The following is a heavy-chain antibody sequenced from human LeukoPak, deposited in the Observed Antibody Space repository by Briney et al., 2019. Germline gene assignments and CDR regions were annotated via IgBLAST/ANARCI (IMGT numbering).Heavy chain of an antibody. CDR2: ISSSSSYI. J-gene: IGHJ4*02. Sequence: SPGGSLRLSCAASGFTFSSYSMNWVRQAPGKGLEWVSSISSSSSYIYYADSVKGRFTISRDNAKNSLYLQMNSLRAEDTAVYYCARGGIAVAGTVVDYWGQGTLVTVSS. D-gene: IGHD6-19*01. CDR3: ARGGIAVAGTVVDY. V-gene: IGHV3-21*01. CDR1: GFTFSSYS.